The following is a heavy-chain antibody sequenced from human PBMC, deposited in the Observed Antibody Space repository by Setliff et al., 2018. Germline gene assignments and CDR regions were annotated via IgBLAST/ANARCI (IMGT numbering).Heavy chain of an antibody. J-gene: IGHJ4*02. CDR3: ARGNSRSSVWYVVPHFDY. V-gene: IGHV4-4*09. Sequence: SETLSLTCRVSGGSVSTFYWTWIRQPPGKGLEWIGYIFTSGSTQYNPSLKSRATISRDTSKNQFSLRLKSVTAADTAVCYCARGNSRSSVWYVVPHFDYWGQGTLVTVSS. CDR2: IFTSGST. CDR1: GGSVSTFY. D-gene: IGHD6-19*01.